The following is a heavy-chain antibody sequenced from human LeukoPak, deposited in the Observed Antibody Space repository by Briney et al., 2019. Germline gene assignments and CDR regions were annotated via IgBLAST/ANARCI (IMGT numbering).Heavy chain of an antibody. J-gene: IGHJ4*02. Sequence: PGGSLRLSCAASGFTFSDYYMSWIRQAPGKGLEWVSYISSSGSTIYYADSVKGRFTISRDNAKNSLYLQMNSLRAEDTAVYYCARDRTAMVHPPCYWGQGTLVTVSS. CDR1: GFTFSDYY. CDR3: ARDRTAMVHPPCY. D-gene: IGHD5-18*01. V-gene: IGHV3-11*01. CDR2: ISSSGSTI.